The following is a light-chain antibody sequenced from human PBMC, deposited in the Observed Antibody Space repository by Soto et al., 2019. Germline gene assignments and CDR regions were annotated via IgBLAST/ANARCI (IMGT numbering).Light chain of an antibody. J-gene: IGKJ1*01. CDR3: QQYSRSPPT. CDR1: QSVNNNY. V-gene: IGKV3-20*01. Sequence: EIVLTQSPGTLSLSPGERATLSCRASQSVNNNYLAWYQQKPGQAPSLLIYSGSTRATGITDRFSGSGSGTDFSLTISRLEPEDFAVYYCQQYSRSPPTLGQGTKVEIK. CDR2: SGS.